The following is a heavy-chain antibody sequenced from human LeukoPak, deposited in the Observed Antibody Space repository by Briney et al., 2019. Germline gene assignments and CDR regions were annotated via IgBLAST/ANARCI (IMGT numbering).Heavy chain of an antibody. V-gene: IGHV3-23*01. Sequence: GVSLRLSCGASAHTASSYAMGWVCQAPRMGLEWDSTIIGTAGNTYYGDSVKGRFTISRDDSKNTVYLQMNSLRAEDTAVYSCAKYTSGSYYRGLDQWGQGTLVTVSS. D-gene: IGHD3-10*01. CDR3: AKYTSGSYYRGLDQ. CDR1: AHTASSYA. J-gene: IGHJ4*02. CDR2: IIGTAGNT.